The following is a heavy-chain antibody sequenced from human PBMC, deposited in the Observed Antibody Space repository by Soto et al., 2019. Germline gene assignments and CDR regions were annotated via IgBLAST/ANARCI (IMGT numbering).Heavy chain of an antibody. CDR3: TRLISAAQDY. J-gene: IGHJ4*02. Sequence: EVLLVESGGGLVQPGGSLKLSCAASGFVFKDSSIHWVRPASGKGLEWVGRVRDRAFSYATAYAASVKGRFTISRDDSTNTAYLQMNSLKTEDTAIYYCTRLISAAQDYWGQGTLVTVSS. D-gene: IGHD3-10*01. CDR2: VRDRAFSYAT. CDR1: GFVFKDSS. V-gene: IGHV3-73*01.